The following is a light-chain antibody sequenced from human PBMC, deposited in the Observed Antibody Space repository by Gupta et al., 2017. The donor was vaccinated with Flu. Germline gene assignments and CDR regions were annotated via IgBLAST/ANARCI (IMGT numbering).Light chain of an antibody. CDR3: CSYTSRITWV. CDR1: NSDVGGYRF. J-gene: IGLJ3*02. Sequence: QSALTQPAPVSGSPGQAITISCTGTNSDVGGYRFVSWYQQHPGTAPKLLLSEVSNRPSGVSPRFSGSKSGNTASLTISGLQAEDEAHYYCCSYTSRITWVFGGGTRVTVL. V-gene: IGLV2-14*01. CDR2: EVS.